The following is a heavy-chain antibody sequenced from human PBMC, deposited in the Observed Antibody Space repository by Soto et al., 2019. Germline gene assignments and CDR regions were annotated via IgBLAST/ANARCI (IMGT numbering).Heavy chain of an antibody. D-gene: IGHD3-22*01. CDR2: IIPIFGTA. CDR3: ARDYYYDSSGYYFRLDY. CDR1: GGTFSSYA. V-gene: IGHV1-69*01. Sequence: QVQLVQSGAEVKKPGSSVKVSCKASGGTFSSYAISWVRQAPGQWLEWMGGIIPIFGTANYAQKFQGRVTITADEATSTAYMEMSSLRSEDTAVYYCARDYYYDSSGYYFRLDYWGQGTLVTVSS. J-gene: IGHJ4*02.